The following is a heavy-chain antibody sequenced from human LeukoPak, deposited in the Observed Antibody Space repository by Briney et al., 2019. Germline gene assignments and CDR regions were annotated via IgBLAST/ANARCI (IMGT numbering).Heavy chain of an antibody. CDR3: AKNQRVPAAMDV. D-gene: IGHD2-2*01. CDR1: GFTFSSYA. Sequence: GGSLRLSCAASGFTFSSYAVSWVRQAPGKGLEWVSAISGSGGSTYYADSVKGRFTISRDNSKNSLYLQMNSLRAEDTAVYYCAKNQRVPAAMDVWGKGTTVTVSS. V-gene: IGHV3-23*01. CDR2: ISGSGGST. J-gene: IGHJ6*04.